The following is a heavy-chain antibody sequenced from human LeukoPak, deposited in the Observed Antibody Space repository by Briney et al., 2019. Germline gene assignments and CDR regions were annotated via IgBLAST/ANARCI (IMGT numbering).Heavy chain of an antibody. V-gene: IGHV3-53*01. CDR2: IYSGGST. CDR3: ASRPNYYDSSDAFDI. D-gene: IGHD3-22*01. Sequence: GGSLRLSCAASGFTVSSNYMSWVRQAPGKGLEWVSVIYSGGSTYYADSVKGRFTISRDNSKNTLYLQMNSLRAEDTAVYYCASRPNYYDSSDAFDIWGQGTMVTVSS. CDR1: GFTVSSNY. J-gene: IGHJ3*02.